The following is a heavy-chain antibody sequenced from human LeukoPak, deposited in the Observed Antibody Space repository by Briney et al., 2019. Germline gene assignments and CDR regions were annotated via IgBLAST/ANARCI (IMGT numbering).Heavy chain of an antibody. D-gene: IGHD3-10*01. CDR3: ARHAGSGSYYYYYGMDV. Sequence: SETLSLTCTVSGGSISSGDYYWSWIRQPPGKGLEWIGYIYYSGSTNYNPSLKSRVTISVDTSKNQFSLKLSSVTAADTAVYYCARHAGSGSYYYYYGMDVWGQGTTVTVSS. CDR1: GGSISSGDYY. CDR2: IYYSGST. J-gene: IGHJ6*02. V-gene: IGHV4-30-4*01.